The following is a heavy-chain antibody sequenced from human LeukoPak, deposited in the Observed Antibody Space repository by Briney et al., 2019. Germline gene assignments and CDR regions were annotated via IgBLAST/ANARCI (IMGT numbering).Heavy chain of an antibody. CDR2: IKQDGSEK. D-gene: IGHD3-3*01. V-gene: IGHV3-7*01. CDR1: GFTFSSYW. J-gene: IGHJ4*02. Sequence: GGSLRLSCAASGFTFSSYWMSWVRQAPGKGLEWVANIKQDGSEKYYVDSVKGRFTISRDNAKNSLYLQMNSLRAEDTAVYYCARIPRTAPVSYDFWSGYLDYWGQGTLVTVSS. CDR3: ARIPRTAPVSYDFWSGYLDY.